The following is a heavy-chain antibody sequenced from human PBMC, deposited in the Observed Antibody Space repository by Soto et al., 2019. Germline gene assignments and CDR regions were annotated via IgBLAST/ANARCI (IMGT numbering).Heavy chain of an antibody. V-gene: IGHV4-4*02. CDR2: IFHDGNT. J-gene: IGHJ5*02. Sequence: TLSLTCAVSGASIGSGGWWSWVRQPPGKGLEWIAEIFHDGNTNYSPSLKSRVTISVDKSQNQFSLNVYSVTAADTAVYYCARHEGWTGPDQWGQGTLFTVSS. D-gene: IGHD2-8*02. CDR1: GASIGSGGW. CDR3: ARHEGWTGPDQ.